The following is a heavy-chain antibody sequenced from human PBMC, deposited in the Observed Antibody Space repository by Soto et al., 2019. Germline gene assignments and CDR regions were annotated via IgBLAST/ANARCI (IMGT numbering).Heavy chain of an antibody. CDR1: GFTFSSYG. CDR3: ARATTDCSGGSCYPYYYYYMDV. Sequence: GGSLRLSCAASGFTFSSYGMHWVRQAPGKGLEWVAVIWYDGSNNYYADSVKGRFTISRDNSKNTLYLQMNSLRAEDTAVYYCARATTDCSGGSCYPYYYYYMDVWGKGTTVTVSS. V-gene: IGHV3-33*01. D-gene: IGHD2-15*01. J-gene: IGHJ6*03. CDR2: IWYDGSNN.